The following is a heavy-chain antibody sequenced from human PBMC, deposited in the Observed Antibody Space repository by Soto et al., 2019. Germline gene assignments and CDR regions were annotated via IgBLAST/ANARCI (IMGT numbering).Heavy chain of an antibody. CDR2: IYYSGST. V-gene: IGHV4-59*01. Sequence: SETLSLTCTVSGGSISSYYWSWIRQPPGKGLEWIGYIYYSGSTNYNPSLKSRVTISVDTSKNQFSLKLSSVTAADTAVYYCARDPARGYGSGSDYYMDVWGKGTTVTVSS. CDR3: ARDPARGYGSGSDYYMDV. CDR1: GGSISSYY. D-gene: IGHD3-10*01. J-gene: IGHJ6*03.